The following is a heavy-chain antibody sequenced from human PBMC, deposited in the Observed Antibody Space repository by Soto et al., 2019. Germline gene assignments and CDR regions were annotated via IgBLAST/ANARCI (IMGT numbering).Heavy chain of an antibody. CDR2: IYYSGST. V-gene: IGHV4-61*08. CDR3: ARPHGGSSGWDNWFDP. CDR1: GGYIRSGDYY. J-gene: IGHJ5*02. Sequence: SETLSLTCTVSGGYIRSGDYYWSWIRQPPGKGLEWIGYIYYSGSTNYNPSLKSRVTISVDTSKNQFSLKLSSVTAADTAVYYCARPHGGSSGWDNWFDPWGQGTLVTVSS. D-gene: IGHD6-25*01.